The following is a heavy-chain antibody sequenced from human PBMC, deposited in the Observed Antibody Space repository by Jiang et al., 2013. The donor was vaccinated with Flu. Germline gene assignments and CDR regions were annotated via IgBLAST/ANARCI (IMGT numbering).Heavy chain of an antibody. CDR3: ADTLTGYYYDH. D-gene: IGHD3-9*01. V-gene: IGHV4-61*02. CDR1: GGSITRGAYY. Sequence: CTVSGGSITRGAYYWTWIRQPAGRRLEWIARIHTSGSADSNPSLKSRVTISRDTSKNQFSLKLSSVTAADTAVYYCADTLTGYYYDHWGQGTLVTVSS. CDR2: IHTSGSA. J-gene: IGHJ4*02.